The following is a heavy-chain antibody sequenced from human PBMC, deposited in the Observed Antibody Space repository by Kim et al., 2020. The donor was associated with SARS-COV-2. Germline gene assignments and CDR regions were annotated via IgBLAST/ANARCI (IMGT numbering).Heavy chain of an antibody. CDR3: ARGGLWFGELLSRGYV. CDR2: INSDGSST. V-gene: IGHV3-74*01. J-gene: IGHJ6*02. Sequence: GGSLRLSCAASGFTFSSYWMHWVRQAPGKGLVWVSRINSDGSSTSYADSVKGRFTISRDNAKNTLYLQMNSLRAEDTAVYYCARGGLWFGELLSRGYVWGQGTTVTVSS. D-gene: IGHD3-10*01. CDR1: GFTFSSYW.